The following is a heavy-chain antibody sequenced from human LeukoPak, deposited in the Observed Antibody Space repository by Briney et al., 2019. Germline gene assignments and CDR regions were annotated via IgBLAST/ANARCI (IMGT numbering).Heavy chain of an antibody. CDR1: GGSISSGSYY. Sequence: ASETLSLTCTVSGGSISSGSYYWSWIRQPAGKGLEWIGRFYTSGSTNYNPSLKSRVTISVNTSKNQFSLKLSSVTAADTAVYYCARDTYYYDSSGYKRLDYWGQGTLVTVSS. V-gene: IGHV4-61*02. CDR2: FYTSGST. J-gene: IGHJ4*02. CDR3: ARDTYYYDSSGYKRLDY. D-gene: IGHD3-22*01.